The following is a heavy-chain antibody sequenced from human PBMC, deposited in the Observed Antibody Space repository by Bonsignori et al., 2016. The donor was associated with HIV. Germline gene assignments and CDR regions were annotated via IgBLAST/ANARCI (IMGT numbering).Heavy chain of an antibody. Sequence: SVKVSCKASGGTFSSYAISWVRQAPGQGLEWMGGIIPILGIANYAQKFQGRVTITADESTSTAYMELSSLRSEDTAVYYCARDRFHYYDSSGYPTGLDYWGQGTLVTVSS. CDR3: ARDRFHYYDSSGYPTGLDY. D-gene: IGHD3-22*01. J-gene: IGHJ4*02. CDR2: IIPILGIA. V-gene: IGHV1-69*10. CDR1: GGTFSSYA.